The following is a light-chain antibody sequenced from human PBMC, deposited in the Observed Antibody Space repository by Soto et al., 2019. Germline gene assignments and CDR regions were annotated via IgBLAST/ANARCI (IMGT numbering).Light chain of an antibody. CDR1: QSVSSK. CDR3: QQYNSYST. J-gene: IGKJ1*01. CDR2: GVS. V-gene: IGKV3-15*01. Sequence: EIVMTQSPATLSVSPGERATLSCRASQSVSSKLAWFQQKPGQAPSLLIYGVSTRATGVPVRFSGSGSGTEFTLTVNSLQSEDFATYYCQQYNSYSTFGQGTKVDIK.